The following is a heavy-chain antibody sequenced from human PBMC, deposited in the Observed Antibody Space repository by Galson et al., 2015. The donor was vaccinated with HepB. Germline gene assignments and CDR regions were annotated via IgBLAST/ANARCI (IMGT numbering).Heavy chain of an antibody. CDR1: GFTVIGNY. V-gene: IGHV3-66*01. CDR2: VYRGGGR. D-gene: IGHD4-23*01. J-gene: IGHJ2*01. Sequence: SLRLSGAASGFTVIGNYMAWVRQAPGKGLEWVSVVYRGGGRYYADSVQGRFTIFGDDSKNTLFLQMNSLRVEDTAVYYGAKSNRGLGSGHYGGGYFDLWGRGILVTVSS. CDR3: AKSNRGLGSGHYGGGYFDL.